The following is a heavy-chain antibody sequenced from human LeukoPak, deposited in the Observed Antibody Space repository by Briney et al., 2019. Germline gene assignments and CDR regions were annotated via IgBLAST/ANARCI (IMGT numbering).Heavy chain of an antibody. D-gene: IGHD6-13*01. CDR1: GVSISSTSYY. CDR2: IYYSGST. CDR3: AREYRSSWYLNWFDP. J-gene: IGHJ5*02. Sequence: SETLSLTCTVSGVSISSTSYYWGWIRQPPGKGLEWIASIYYSGSTYYNPSLKSRVTISVDTSKNQFSLKLSSVTAADTAVYYCAREYRSSWYLNWFDPWGQGTLVTVSS. V-gene: IGHV4-39*02.